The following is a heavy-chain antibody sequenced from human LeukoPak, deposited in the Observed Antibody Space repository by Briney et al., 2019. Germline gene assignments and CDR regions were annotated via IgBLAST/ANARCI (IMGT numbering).Heavy chain of an antibody. CDR1: GFTFSSYA. J-gene: IGHJ4*02. CDR3: AKVRDSSSWYLDY. V-gene: IGHV3-23*01. CDR2: ISGSGGST. D-gene: IGHD6-13*01. Sequence: GGSLRLSCAASGFTFSSYAMSWVRQAPGRGLEWVSAISGSGGSTYYADSVKGRFTISRDNSKNTLYLQMNSLRAEDTAVYFCAKVRDSSSWYLDYWGQGTLVTVFS.